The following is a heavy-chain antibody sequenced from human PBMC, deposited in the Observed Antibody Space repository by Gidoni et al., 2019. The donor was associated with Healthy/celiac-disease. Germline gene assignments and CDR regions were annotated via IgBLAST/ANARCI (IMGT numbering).Heavy chain of an antibody. CDR2: IWYDGSNK. Sequence: QVQLVESGGGVVQPGRSLSPSSAASGLTSSSSGMHWVRQAPGTGPDWVAVIWYDGSNKYYADSVKGRFTISRDNSKNTLYLQMNSLGAEDTAVYYCARDFEYCSSTSCSYDAFDIWGQGTMVTVSS. D-gene: IGHD2-2*01. CDR3: ARDFEYCSSTSCSYDAFDI. J-gene: IGHJ3*02. V-gene: IGHV3-33*01. CDR1: GLTSSSSG.